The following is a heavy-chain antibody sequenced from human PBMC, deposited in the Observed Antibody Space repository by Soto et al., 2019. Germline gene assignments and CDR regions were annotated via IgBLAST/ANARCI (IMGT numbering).Heavy chain of an antibody. J-gene: IGHJ6*02. Sequence: GESLKISCKGSGYSFTSYWISWVRQMPGKGLEWMGRIDPSDSYTNYSPSFQGHVTISADKSISTAYLQWSSLKASDTAMYYCARLGGSGWYTVSRYYYYGMDVWGQGTTVTVSS. V-gene: IGHV5-10-1*01. D-gene: IGHD6-19*01. CDR3: ARLGGSGWYTVSRYYYYGMDV. CDR1: GYSFTSYW. CDR2: IDPSDSYT.